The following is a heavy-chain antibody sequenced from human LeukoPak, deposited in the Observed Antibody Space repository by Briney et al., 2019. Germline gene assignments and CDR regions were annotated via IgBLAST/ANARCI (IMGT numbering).Heavy chain of an antibody. D-gene: IGHD3-22*01. J-gene: IGHJ3*02. CDR2: ISSSSSYI. Sequence: GGSLRLSCAASGFTFSSYSMNWVRQAPGKGLEWVSSISSSSSYIYYADSVKGRFTISRDNAKNSLYLQMNSLRAEDTAVYYCARDRYYDSSGGTGAFDIWGQGTMVTVSS. V-gene: IGHV3-21*04. CDR1: GFTFSSYS. CDR3: ARDRYYDSSGGTGAFDI.